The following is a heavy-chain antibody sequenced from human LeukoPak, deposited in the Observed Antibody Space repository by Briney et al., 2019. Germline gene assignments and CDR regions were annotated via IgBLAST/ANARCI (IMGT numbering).Heavy chain of an antibody. CDR1: RFTFSSYA. J-gene: IGHJ5*02. CDR3: ARDALHYYDSSGYYYHHNWFDP. Sequence: PGRSLRLSCAASRFTFSSYAMHWVRQAPGKGLEWVAVISCDGSNKYYADSVKGRFTISRDNSKNTLYLQMNSLRAEDTAVYYCARDALHYYDSSGYYYHHNWFDPWGQGTLVTVSS. V-gene: IGHV3-30-3*01. CDR2: ISCDGSNK. D-gene: IGHD3-22*01.